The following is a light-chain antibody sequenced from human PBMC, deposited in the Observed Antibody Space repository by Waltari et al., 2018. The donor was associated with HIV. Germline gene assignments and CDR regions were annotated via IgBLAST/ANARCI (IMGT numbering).Light chain of an antibody. Sequence: EIVLTQSPGTLSLSPGERATLSCRASQSVSRNYLAWYEQKYGQAPRHLIYGASSRATGIPDRFSGSGSVTDFTLTISSLEPEDFAVYYCHHYSSSPITFGQGTRLEIK. J-gene: IGKJ5*01. CDR1: QSVSRNY. CDR3: HHYSSSPIT. CDR2: GAS. V-gene: IGKV3-20*01.